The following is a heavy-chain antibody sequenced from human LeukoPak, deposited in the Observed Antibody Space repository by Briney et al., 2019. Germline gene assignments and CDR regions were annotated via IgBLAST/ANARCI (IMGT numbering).Heavy chain of an antibody. D-gene: IGHD2-2*01. CDR3: ARGRTWLITVVPAATDASDI. Sequence: GASVKVSCKASGYTFTGYYMHWVRQAPGQGLECMGWINPNSGGTNYAQKFQGRVTMTRDTSISPAYLELSRLRSADTAVYYCARGRTWLITVVPAATDASDIRGPGTKVTVSS. V-gene: IGHV1-2*02. CDR1: GYTFTGYY. CDR2: INPNSGGT. J-gene: IGHJ3*02.